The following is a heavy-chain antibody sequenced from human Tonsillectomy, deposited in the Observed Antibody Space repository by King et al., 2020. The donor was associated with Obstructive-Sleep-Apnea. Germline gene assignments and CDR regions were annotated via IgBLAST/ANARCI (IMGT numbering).Heavy chain of an antibody. Sequence: QLVQSGGDLVKPGGSLRLSCAASGFTFSDYYMSWIRQAPGKGLEWVSYISSSGSTIYYADSVKGRFTISRDNAKNSLYLQMNSLRAEDTAVYYCARDRGYYGSGPGLPYNYGMDVWGQGTTVTVSS. V-gene: IGHV3-11*01. D-gene: IGHD3-10*01. CDR1: GFTFSDYY. CDR2: ISSSGSTI. CDR3: ARDRGYYGSGPGLPYNYGMDV. J-gene: IGHJ6*02.